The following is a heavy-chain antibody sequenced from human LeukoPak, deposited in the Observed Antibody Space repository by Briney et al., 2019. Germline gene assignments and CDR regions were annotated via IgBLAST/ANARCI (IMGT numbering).Heavy chain of an antibody. CDR3: ASQRGYSYGYRLGTFDY. Sequence: GGSLRLSCAASGFTFDDYAMHWVRQAPGKGLEWVSGISWNSGSIGYADSVKGRFTISRDNSKNTLYLQMNSLRAEDTAVYYCASQRGYSYGYRLGTFDYWGQGTLVTVSS. CDR2: ISWNSGSI. J-gene: IGHJ4*02. CDR1: GFTFDDYA. V-gene: IGHV3-9*01. D-gene: IGHD5-18*01.